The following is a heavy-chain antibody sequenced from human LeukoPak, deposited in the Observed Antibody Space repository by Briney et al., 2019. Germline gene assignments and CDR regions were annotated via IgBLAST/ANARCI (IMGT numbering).Heavy chain of an antibody. D-gene: IGHD6-6*01. CDR1: GYTFTSYD. V-gene: IGHV1-8*03. Sequence: VASVKVSCKASGYTFTSYDINWVRQATGQGLEWMGWMNPNSGNTGYAQKFQGRATITRNTSISTAYMERSSSISEDPAVYDCARAGSSSNYDNYYMDVWGKGTTVTVSS. CDR3: ARAGSSSNYDNYYMDV. CDR2: MNPNSGNT. J-gene: IGHJ6*03.